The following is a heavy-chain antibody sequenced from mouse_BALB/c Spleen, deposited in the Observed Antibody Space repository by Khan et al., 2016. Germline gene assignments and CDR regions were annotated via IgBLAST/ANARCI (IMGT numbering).Heavy chain of an antibody. CDR3: ARGYDWYFDV. V-gene: IGHV1-54*01. J-gene: IGHJ1*01. CDR2: INPGSGGT. D-gene: IGHD2-14*01. Sequence: QVQLKQSGAELVRPGTSVKVSCKASGYAFTNYLIEWVKQRPGQGLEWIGVINPGSGGTNYNEKFKGKATLTADKSSSTAYMQLSSLTSDDSAVYFCARGYDWYFDVWGAGTTVTVSS. CDR1: GYAFTNYL.